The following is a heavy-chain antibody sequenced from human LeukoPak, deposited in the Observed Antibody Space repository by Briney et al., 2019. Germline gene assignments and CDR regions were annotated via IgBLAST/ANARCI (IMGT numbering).Heavy chain of an antibody. CDR2: IKSKTDGGTT. CDR3: TTARRSGSYYGYFQH. Sequence: GGSLRLSCAASGFTFSNAWMSWVRQAPGKGLEWVGRIKSKTDGGTTDYAAPVKGRFTISRDDSKNTLYLQMNSLKTEDTAVYYCTTARRSGSYYGYFQHWGQGTLVTVSS. V-gene: IGHV3-15*01. CDR1: GFTFSNAW. D-gene: IGHD1-26*01. J-gene: IGHJ1*01.